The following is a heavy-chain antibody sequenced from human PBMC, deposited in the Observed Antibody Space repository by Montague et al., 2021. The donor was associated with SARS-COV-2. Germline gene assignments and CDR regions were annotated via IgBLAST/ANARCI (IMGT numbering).Heavy chain of an antibody. Sequence: SETLSLTCAVYGGSFSGYYWSWIRQPPGKGLEWIGEINHSGSTKYNPSLKSRVTISVDTSKNQFSLKLSSVTAADTAVYYCARGTNRVFTYDYDSRGYARDYWGQGTLVTVSS. V-gene: IGHV4-34*01. D-gene: IGHD3-22*01. CDR3: ARGTNRVFTYDYDSRGYARDY. CDR2: INHSGST. J-gene: IGHJ4*02. CDR1: GGSFSGYY.